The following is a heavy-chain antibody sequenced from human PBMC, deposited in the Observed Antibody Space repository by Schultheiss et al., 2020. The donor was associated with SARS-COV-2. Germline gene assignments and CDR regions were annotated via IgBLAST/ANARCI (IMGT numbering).Heavy chain of an antibody. CDR2: IWYDGSNK. D-gene: IGHD4-23*01. V-gene: IGHV3-33*08. Sequence: GESLKISCAASGFAVSSFYMNWVRQAPGEGLEWVAVIWYDGSNKYYADSVRGRSTISRDKSKSTLYLQMNSLRVEDTAIYYCARADDYGGNSLDHWGQGTLVTVSS. J-gene: IGHJ4*02. CDR3: ARADDYGGNSLDH. CDR1: GFAVSSFY.